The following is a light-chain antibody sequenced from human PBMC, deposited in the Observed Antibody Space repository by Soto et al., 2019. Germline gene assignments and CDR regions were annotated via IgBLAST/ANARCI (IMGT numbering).Light chain of an antibody. Sequence: DIPMTQSPSSLSASVGDRVTITCRASQNIGNYLNWYQKKPGEAPNLLIYGASSLQSGVPSRFSGSGSETDFSLTINNLQPEDFATYYCQQSYTAVFTFGPGTKVDIK. CDR2: GAS. CDR3: QQSYTAVFT. J-gene: IGKJ3*01. V-gene: IGKV1-39*01. CDR1: QNIGNY.